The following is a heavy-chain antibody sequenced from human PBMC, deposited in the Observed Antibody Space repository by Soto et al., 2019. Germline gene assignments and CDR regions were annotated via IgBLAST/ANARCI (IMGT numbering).Heavy chain of an antibody. CDR3: ARDRRITGTTWRWFDP. Sequence: ASVKVSCKASGGTFSSYAISWVRQAPGQGLEWMGGIIPIFGTANYAQKFQGRVTITADKSTSTAYMELSGLRSEDTAVYYCARDRRITGTTWRWFDPWGQGTLVTVSS. V-gene: IGHV1-69*06. D-gene: IGHD1-7*01. CDR2: IIPIFGTA. CDR1: GGTFSSYA. J-gene: IGHJ5*02.